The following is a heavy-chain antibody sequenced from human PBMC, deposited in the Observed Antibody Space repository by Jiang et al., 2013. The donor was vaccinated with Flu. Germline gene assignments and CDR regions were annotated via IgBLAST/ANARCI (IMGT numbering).Heavy chain of an antibody. CDR2: NPNSGGT. Sequence: NPNSGGTNYAQKFQGRVTMTRDTSISTAYMELSRLRSDDTAVYYCARDRLGNYYDSSGYYYFDAFDIWGQGTMVTVSS. D-gene: IGHD3-22*01. V-gene: IGHV1-2*02. J-gene: IGHJ3*02. CDR3: ARDRLGNYYDSSGYYYFDAFDI.